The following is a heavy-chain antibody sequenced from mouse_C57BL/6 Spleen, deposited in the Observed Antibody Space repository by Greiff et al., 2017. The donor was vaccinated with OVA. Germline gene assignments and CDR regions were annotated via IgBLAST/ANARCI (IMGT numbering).Heavy chain of an antibody. CDR2: ISSGSSTI. CDR1: GFTFSDYG. Sequence: DVKLVESGGGLVKPGGSLKLSCAASGFTFSDYGMHWVRQAPEKGLEWVAYISSGSSTIYYADTVKGRFTISRDNAKNTLFLQMTSLRSEDTAMDYCARRYDDGYLYVDYWGQGTTLTVSS. V-gene: IGHV5-17*01. CDR3: ARRYDDGYLYVDY. D-gene: IGHD2-3*01. J-gene: IGHJ2*01.